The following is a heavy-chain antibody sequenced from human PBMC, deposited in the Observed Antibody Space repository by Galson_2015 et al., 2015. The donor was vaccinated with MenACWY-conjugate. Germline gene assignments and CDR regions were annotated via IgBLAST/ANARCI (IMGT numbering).Heavy chain of an antibody. V-gene: IGHV3-30*04. Sequence: SLRLSCAASGFTFSSYAMHWVRQAPGKGLEWVAVISYDGSNKYYADSVKGRLTISRDNSKNTLNLQMNSLTAEDTAVYYCAGTNYYGSGSYPTEFDYWGQGTLVTVSA. CDR3: AGTNYYGSGSYPTEFDY. D-gene: IGHD3-10*01. CDR1: GFTFSSYA. J-gene: IGHJ4*02. CDR2: ISYDGSNK.